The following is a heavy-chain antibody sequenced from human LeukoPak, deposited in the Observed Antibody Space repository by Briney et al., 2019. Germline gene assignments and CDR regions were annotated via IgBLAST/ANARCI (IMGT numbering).Heavy chain of an antibody. CDR1: ARSISSYY. CDR3: ARLRGYSYGFPDY. CDR2: IYYSAHT. J-gene: IGHJ4*02. Sequence: AETLSLTCTVSARSISSYYWSCIRQPPGKGLEWIVYIYYSAHTNYNTSLKSRPTISAVTSKTRFSLKLSSVTAADTAVYYCARLRGYSYGFPDYWGQGTLVTVSS. V-gene: IGHV4-59*01. D-gene: IGHD5-18*01.